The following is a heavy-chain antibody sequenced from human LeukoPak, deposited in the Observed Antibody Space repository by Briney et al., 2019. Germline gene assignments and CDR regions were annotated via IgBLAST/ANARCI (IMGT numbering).Heavy chain of an antibody. CDR1: GFTFSNYG. CDR2: ISYDGSNK. D-gene: IGHD3-10*01. Sequence: PGGSLRLSCAASGFTFSNYGMHWVRQVPGKGLEWVAVISYDGSNKYYADSVKGRFTISRDNSKNTVYLQMNSLRAEDTAVYYCAKEIYYGSGSFPDYWGQGTLVTVSS. V-gene: IGHV3-30*18. J-gene: IGHJ4*02. CDR3: AKEIYYGSGSFPDY.